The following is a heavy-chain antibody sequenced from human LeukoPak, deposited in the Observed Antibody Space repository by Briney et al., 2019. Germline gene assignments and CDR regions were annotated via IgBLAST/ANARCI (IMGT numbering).Heavy chain of an antibody. J-gene: IGHJ4*02. D-gene: IGHD3-22*01. Sequence: GGSLRLSCATSGFTFRSYSMNWVRQAPGKGLEWVSYISSSSSTIYYADSVKGRFTISRDNAKNSLYLQMNSLRAEDTAVYYCARVGDYENSGSQPFDYWGQGTLVTVSS. CDR2: ISSSSSTI. V-gene: IGHV3-48*01. CDR3: ARVGDYENSGSQPFDY. CDR1: GFTFRSYS.